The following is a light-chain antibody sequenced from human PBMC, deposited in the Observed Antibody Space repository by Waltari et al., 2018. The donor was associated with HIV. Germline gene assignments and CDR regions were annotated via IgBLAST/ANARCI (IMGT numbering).Light chain of an antibody. CDR1: SSDVGAYNY. V-gene: IGLV2-11*01. CDR2: DVN. Sequence: QSALTQPRSVSGSPGQSVTISCTGTSSDVGAYNYVSWYQHHPNKGPKLLIYDVNKRPSGVPDRFSGSKSGNTASLTISGLQAEDEADYYCCSYADTYFELFGGRTKLTVL. J-gene: IGLJ2*01. CDR3: CSYADTYFEL.